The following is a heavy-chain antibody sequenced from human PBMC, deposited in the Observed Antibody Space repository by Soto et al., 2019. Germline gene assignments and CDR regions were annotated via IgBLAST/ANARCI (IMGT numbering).Heavy chain of an antibody. CDR1: GFYFDNYA. CDR2: LSGKSDIV. D-gene: IGHD3-3*02. CDR3: VISTVKFYADVDY. V-gene: IGHV3-9*01. J-gene: IGHJ4*02. Sequence: EKQLVESGGGLAQPGRSLRLSCVTSGFYFDNYAMHWVRQAPGKGPEWVSGLSGKSDIVAYADSVKGRFTISRDNAKTSLYLQMNNLRTEDTGLYYCVISTVKFYADVDYWGQGTLVTVSS.